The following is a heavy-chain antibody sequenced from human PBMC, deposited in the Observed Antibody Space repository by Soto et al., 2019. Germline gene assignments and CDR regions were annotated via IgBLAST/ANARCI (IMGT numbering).Heavy chain of an antibody. D-gene: IGHD6-13*01. Sequence: EVQLVESGGGLVKPGGSLRLSCAASGFTFSNAWMNWVRQAPGKGLEWVGRIKRKTDGGTTDYAAPVKGRFTISRDDSKNTLYLQMNSLKTEDTAVYYCTTRDSSSFWAADYYYGMDVWGQGTTVTVSS. V-gene: IGHV3-15*07. CDR3: TTRDSSSFWAADYYYGMDV. J-gene: IGHJ6*02. CDR1: GFTFSNAW. CDR2: IKRKTDGGTT.